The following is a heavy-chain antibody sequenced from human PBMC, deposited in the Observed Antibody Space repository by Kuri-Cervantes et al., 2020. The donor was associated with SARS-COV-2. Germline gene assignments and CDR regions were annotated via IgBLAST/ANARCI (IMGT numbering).Heavy chain of an antibody. J-gene: IGHJ4*02. CDR3: ATPAPEYGGNSGGWVF. CDR1: GFTISSNY. V-gene: IGHV3-48*01. D-gene: IGHD4-23*01. Sequence: GESLKISCAASGFTISSNYMSWIRQAPGKGLEWVSYISSSSSTIYYADSVKGRFTISRDNAKNSLYLQMNSLRAEDTAVYYCATPAPEYGGNSGGWVFWGQGTLVTVSS. CDR2: ISSSSSTI.